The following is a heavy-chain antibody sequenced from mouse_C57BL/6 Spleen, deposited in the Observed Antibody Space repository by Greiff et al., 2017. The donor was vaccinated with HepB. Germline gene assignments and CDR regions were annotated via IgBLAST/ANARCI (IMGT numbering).Heavy chain of an antibody. CDR3: ARVGFSY. V-gene: IGHV5-4*03. CDR2: ISDDGTYT. CDR1: GFTFSNYA. J-gene: IGHJ3*01. Sequence: EEMLVESGGGLVKPGGSLKLSCAASGFTFSNYAMSWVRQTPEKRLEWVATISDDGTYTYYPDIVKGRFTISRDNAKNNLYLQMSHSKSEDTAMYYCARVGFSYWGQVTLVTVA.